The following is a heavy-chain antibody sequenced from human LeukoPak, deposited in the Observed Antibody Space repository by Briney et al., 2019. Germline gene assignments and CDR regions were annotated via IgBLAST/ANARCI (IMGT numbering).Heavy chain of an antibody. CDR2: IKQDGGEK. Sequence: GGSLRLSCAASGFTFSSYWMSWVRQAPGKGLEWVANIKQDGGEKYYVDSVKGRFTISRDNAKNSLYLQMNSLRAEDTAVYYCARIGTYYDILTGYYTRAFDYWGQGTLVTVSS. CDR3: ARIGTYYDILTGYYTRAFDY. J-gene: IGHJ4*02. CDR1: GFTFSSYW. V-gene: IGHV3-7*01. D-gene: IGHD3-9*01.